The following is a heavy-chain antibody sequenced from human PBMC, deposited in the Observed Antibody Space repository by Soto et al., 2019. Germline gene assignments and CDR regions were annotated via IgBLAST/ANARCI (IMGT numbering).Heavy chain of an antibody. CDR3: AREGGGVYCSGGSCYGRYFAY. Sequence: EVQLVETGGGLIQPGGSLRLSCAASGFTVSSNYMSWVRQAPGKGLEWVSIIYSGGSTYYADSVQGRFTISRDNSKNTLYLQMNSLSAEDTAVYYCAREGGGVYCSGGSCYGRYFAYWGQGTLVTVSA. CDR1: GFTVSSNY. CDR2: IYSGGST. V-gene: IGHV3-53*02. D-gene: IGHD2-15*01. J-gene: IGHJ4*02.